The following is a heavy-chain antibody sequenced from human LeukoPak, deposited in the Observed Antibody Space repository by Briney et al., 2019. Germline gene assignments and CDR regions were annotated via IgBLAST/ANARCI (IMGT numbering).Heavy chain of an antibody. V-gene: IGHV3-66*01. J-gene: IGHJ4*02. D-gene: IGHD1-26*01. Sequence: GGSLRLSCAVSGLTVSTNYMSWVGQAPGKGLEWVSIIYSDGTTYYADSVKGRFTISRDNSKNMLYLQMNSLRAEDTALYHCTREAGATDYWGQGTLVTVSS. CDR3: TREAGATDY. CDR2: IYSDGTT. CDR1: GLTVSTNY.